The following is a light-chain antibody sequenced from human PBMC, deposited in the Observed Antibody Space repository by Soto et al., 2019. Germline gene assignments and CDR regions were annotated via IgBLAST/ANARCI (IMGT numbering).Light chain of an antibody. CDR3: QQYGSSPLT. CDR2: GAS. Sequence: ATLSCRASQSVSSNLAWYQQKPGKPPRLLIHGASSRATGIPDRFSGSGSGTDFTLTINRLEPDDFAVYYCQQYGSSPLTFGGGTKVDIK. V-gene: IGKV3-20*01. CDR1: QSVSSN. J-gene: IGKJ4*01.